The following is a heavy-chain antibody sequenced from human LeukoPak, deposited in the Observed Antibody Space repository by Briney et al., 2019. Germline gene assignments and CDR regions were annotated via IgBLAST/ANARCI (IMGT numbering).Heavy chain of an antibody. Sequence: PGRSLRLSCVASGITFSRFGMHWVRQAPGKGLEWVSYISSGSSTMFYADSVKGRFTISRDNAKNSLYLQMDSLGDEDTGVYYCVRAGSGWYFDSWGQGTLVTVSS. D-gene: IGHD6-19*01. V-gene: IGHV3-48*02. CDR2: ISSGSSTM. J-gene: IGHJ4*02. CDR3: VRAGSGWYFDS. CDR1: GITFSRFG.